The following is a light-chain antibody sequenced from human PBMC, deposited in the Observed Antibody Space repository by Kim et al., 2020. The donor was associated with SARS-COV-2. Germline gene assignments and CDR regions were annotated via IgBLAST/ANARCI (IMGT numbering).Light chain of an antibody. CDR3: QSFDARLTGWV. CDR2: GTN. J-gene: IGLJ7*01. Sequence: HRVTISCSGSTTNIGAGYGVHWYQQLPGTAPNLLIYGTNSRPSGVPDRFSGSKSDTSVSLVITGLQAEDEADYYCQSFDARLTGWVFGGGTQLTVL. CDR1: TTNIGAGYG. V-gene: IGLV1-40*01.